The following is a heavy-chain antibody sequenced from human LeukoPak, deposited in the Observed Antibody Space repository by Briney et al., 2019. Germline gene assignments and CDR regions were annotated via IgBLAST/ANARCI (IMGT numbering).Heavy chain of an antibody. V-gene: IGHV3-30*18. D-gene: IGHD3-10*01. J-gene: IGHJ4*02. CDR2: ISYDGSNK. Sequence: PGGSLRLSCAASGFTFSSYGMHWVRQAPGKGLEWVAVISYDGSNKYYADSVKGRFTISRDNSKPTLYLQMNSLRAEDTAVYYCAKFHGSGSYYNDDYWGQGTLVTVSS. CDR3: AKFHGSGSYYNDDY. CDR1: GFTFSSYG.